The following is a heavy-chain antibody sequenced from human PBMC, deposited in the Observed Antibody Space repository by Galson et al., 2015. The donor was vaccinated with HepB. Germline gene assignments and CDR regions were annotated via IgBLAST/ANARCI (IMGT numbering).Heavy chain of an antibody. CDR3: ASQYCSSTSCYPNWFDP. CDR2: TYYRSKWYN. J-gene: IGHJ5*02. D-gene: IGHD2-2*01. CDR1: GDSVSSNSAA. Sequence: CAISGDSVSSNSAAWNWIRQSPSRGLEWLGRTYYRSKWYNDYAVSVKSRITINPDTSKNQFSLQLNSVTPEDTAVYYCASQYCSSTSCYPNWFDPWGQGTLVTVSS. V-gene: IGHV6-1*01.